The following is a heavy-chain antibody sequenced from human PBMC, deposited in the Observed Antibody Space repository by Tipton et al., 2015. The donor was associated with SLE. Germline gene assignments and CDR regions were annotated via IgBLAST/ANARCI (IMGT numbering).Heavy chain of an antibody. D-gene: IGHD3-16*01. CDR3: AREGGIGAFDI. V-gene: IGHV3-48*03. Sequence: GSLRLSCAASGSTFSTYEMSWVRQAPGKGLEWVSYISSSGSTIYYADSVKGRFTISRDNAKNSLYLQMNSLRAEDTAVYYCAREGGIGAFDIWGQGTMVTVSS. CDR1: GSTFSTYE. CDR2: ISSSGSTI. J-gene: IGHJ3*02.